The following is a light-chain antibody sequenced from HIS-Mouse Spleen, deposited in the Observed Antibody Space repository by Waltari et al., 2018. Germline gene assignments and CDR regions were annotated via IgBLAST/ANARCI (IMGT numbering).Light chain of an antibody. V-gene: IGLV3-10*01. Sequence: SYELTQPPSVSVSPGQTARIPCSGDALPKNYAYWYQQKSGQAPVLVIYEDSKRPSGIPERFSGSSSGTMATLTISGAQVEDEADYYCYSTDSSGNHWVFGGGTKLTVL. CDR2: EDS. J-gene: IGLJ3*02. CDR1: ALPKNY. CDR3: YSTDSSGNHWV.